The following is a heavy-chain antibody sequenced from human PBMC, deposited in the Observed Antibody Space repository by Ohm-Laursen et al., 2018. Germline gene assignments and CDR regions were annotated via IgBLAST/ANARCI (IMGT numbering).Heavy chain of an antibody. CDR1: GFTFDDNA. CDR2: SSRNSGSI. Sequence: RSLRLSCTAAGFTFDDNAMYWVRQPPAKGLEWGSGSSRNSGSIGYVDSVKGRFTISRDNAKNSLYLQMNSVRAEDTAVYYCAKDSSGGYYGLDVWGQGTTVTVSS. CDR3: AKDSSGGYYGLDV. J-gene: IGHJ6*02. V-gene: IGHV3-9*01. D-gene: IGHD3-10*01.